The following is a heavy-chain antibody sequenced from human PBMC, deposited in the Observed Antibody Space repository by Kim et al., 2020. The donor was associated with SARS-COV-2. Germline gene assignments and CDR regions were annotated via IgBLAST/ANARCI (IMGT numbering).Heavy chain of an antibody. CDR2: IYYSGST. V-gene: IGHV4-59*13. CDR3: AREARYSSSGFDY. CDR1: GGSISSYY. J-gene: IGHJ4*02. D-gene: IGHD6-13*01. Sequence: SETLSLTCTVSGGSISSYYWSWIRQPPGKGLEWIGYIYYSGSTNYNPSLKSRVTISVDTSKNQFSLKLSSVTAADTAVYYCAREARYSSSGFDYWGQGTLVTVSS.